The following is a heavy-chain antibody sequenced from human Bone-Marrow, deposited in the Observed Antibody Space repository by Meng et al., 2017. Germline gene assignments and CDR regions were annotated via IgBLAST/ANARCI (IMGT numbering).Heavy chain of an antibody. CDR2: INHSGST. CDR1: GGSFSGYY. D-gene: IGHD3-16*01. CDR3: ARDPPQHVYDYVWGSQELVNGMDV. Sequence: SQTLSLTCAVYGGSFSGYYWSWIRQPPGKGLEWIEEINHSGSTNYNPSLKSRVTISVDTSKNQFSLKLSSVTAADTAVYYCARDPPQHVYDYVWGSQELVNGMDVWGQGTTVTVSS. J-gene: IGHJ6*02. V-gene: IGHV4-34*01.